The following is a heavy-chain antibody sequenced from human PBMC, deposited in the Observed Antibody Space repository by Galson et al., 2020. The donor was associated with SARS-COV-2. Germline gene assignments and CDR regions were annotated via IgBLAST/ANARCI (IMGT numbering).Heavy chain of an antibody. J-gene: IGHJ3*02. V-gene: IGHV3-30*18. CDR1: GFTFSSYG. D-gene: IGHD1-26*01. CDR2: ISYDGSNK. Sequence: GGSLRLSCAASGFTFSSYGMHWVRQAPGKGLEWVAVISYDGSNKYYADSVKGRFTISRDNSKNTVYLQMNSLRAEDTAVYYCAKDRGYSGSRGAFDIWGQGTMVTVSS. CDR3: AKDRGYSGSRGAFDI.